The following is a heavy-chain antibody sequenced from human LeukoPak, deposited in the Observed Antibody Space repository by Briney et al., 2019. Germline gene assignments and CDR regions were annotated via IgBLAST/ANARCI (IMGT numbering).Heavy chain of an antibody. CDR3: ARFPRVDSSHH. V-gene: IGHV4-59*08. CDR1: GGSISGYY. Sequence: SETLSLTCTVSGGSISGYYWSWIRQPPGKGLEWIGYIHYSGSINYNPSLKSRVTVSLDTSKNQFSLNLYSMTAADTAVYYCARFPRVDSSHHWGQGALVTVSS. D-gene: IGHD3-3*01. J-gene: IGHJ5*02. CDR2: IHYSGSI.